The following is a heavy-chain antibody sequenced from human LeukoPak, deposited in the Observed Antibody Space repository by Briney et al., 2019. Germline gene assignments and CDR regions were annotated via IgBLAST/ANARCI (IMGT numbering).Heavy chain of an antibody. J-gene: IGHJ4*02. V-gene: IGHV1-69*13. CDR2: IIPIFGTA. CDR1: GYTFTGYY. CDR3: ARATVGYCSSTSCQFPYYFDY. Sequence: ASVKVSCKASGYTFTGYYMHWVRQAPGQGLEWMGGIIPIFGTANYAQKFQGRVTITADESTSTAYMELSSLRPEDTAVYYCARATVGYCSSTSCQFPYYFDYWGQGTLVTVSS. D-gene: IGHD2-2*03.